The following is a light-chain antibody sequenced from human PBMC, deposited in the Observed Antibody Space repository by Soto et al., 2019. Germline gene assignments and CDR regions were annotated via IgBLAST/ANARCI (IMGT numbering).Light chain of an antibody. V-gene: IGLV2-8*01. CDR3: ASYAGSNAVI. J-gene: IGLJ2*01. CDR1: SSDVGGYNY. Sequence: QSALTQPPSASGSPGQSVTISCTGTSSDVGGYNYVSWYQQRPGRAPNLLIYEVTKRPSGVPDRFSGSKSGNTASLTVAGVQTEDEADYYCASYAGSNAVIFGGGTKLTVL. CDR2: EVT.